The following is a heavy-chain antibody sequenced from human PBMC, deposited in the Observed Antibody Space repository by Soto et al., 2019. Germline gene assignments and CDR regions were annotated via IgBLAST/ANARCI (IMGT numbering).Heavy chain of an antibody. CDR2: INAGNGNT. V-gene: IGHV1-3*01. Sequence: QVQLVQSGAEVKKPGASVKVSCKASGYTFTSYAMHWVRQAPGQRLEWMGWINAGNGNTKYSQKFQGRVTITRDTSASTDYMELSSLRSEDTAVYYCARVYSGYDPFDYCCQGTLVTVSS. D-gene: IGHD5-12*01. CDR3: ARVYSGYDPFDY. CDR1: GYTFTSYA. J-gene: IGHJ4*02.